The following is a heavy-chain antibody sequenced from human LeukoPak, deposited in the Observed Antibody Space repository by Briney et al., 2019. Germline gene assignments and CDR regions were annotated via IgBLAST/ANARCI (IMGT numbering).Heavy chain of an antibody. V-gene: IGHV3-53*01. J-gene: IGHJ4*02. D-gene: IGHD3-10*01. CDR2: IYSGGST. CDR1: GFTFSSYS. Sequence: GGSLRLSCAASGFTFSSYSMNWVRQAPGKGLEWVSVIYSGGSTYYADSVKGRFTISRDNSKNTLYLQMNSLRAEDTAVYYCARDAMVRGVVSDYWGQGTLVTVSS. CDR3: ARDAMVRGVVSDY.